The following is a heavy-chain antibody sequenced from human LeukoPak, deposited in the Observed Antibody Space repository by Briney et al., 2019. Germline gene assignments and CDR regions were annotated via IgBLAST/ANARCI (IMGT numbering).Heavy chain of an antibody. Sequence: SETLSLTCSVSGGSIFADYWGWIRQPPGKGLEWIGSIYHSGSTYYNPSLKSRVTISVDTSKNQFSLKLSSVTAADTAVYYCARAGIVGATVANWGQGTLVTVSS. J-gene: IGHJ4*02. CDR1: GGSIFADY. D-gene: IGHD1-26*01. CDR3: ARAGIVGATVAN. CDR2: IYHSGST. V-gene: IGHV4-38-2*02.